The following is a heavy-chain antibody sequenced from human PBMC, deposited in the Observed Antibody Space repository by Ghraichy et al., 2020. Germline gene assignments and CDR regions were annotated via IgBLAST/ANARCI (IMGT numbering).Heavy chain of an antibody. D-gene: IGHD5-18*01. J-gene: IGHJ6*02. CDR1: GFTFDDYT. CDR3: AKDISDTAMTSENYYYYYGMDV. V-gene: IGHV3-43*01. Sequence: GGSLRLSCAASGFTFDDYTMHWVRQAPGKGLEWVSLISWDGGSTYYADSVKGRFTISRDNSKNSLYLQMNSLRTEDTALYYCAKDISDTAMTSENYYYYYGMDVWGQGPTVTVSS. CDR2: ISWDGGST.